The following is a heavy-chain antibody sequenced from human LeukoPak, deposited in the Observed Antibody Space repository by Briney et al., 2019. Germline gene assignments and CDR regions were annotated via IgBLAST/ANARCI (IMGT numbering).Heavy chain of an antibody. CDR3: ARKAGSGSYYIHWFDP. CDR1: GGTFISYA. J-gene: IGHJ5*02. Sequence: SVKVSCKGSGGTFISYAISWVGQAPGQGGEWMGGIILFFVTSNSALTFQGRVTIPADQSPRPAYMELSSLRSEDTAVYYCARKAGSGSYYIHWFDPWGQGTLVTVSS. V-gene: IGHV1-69*01. D-gene: IGHD3-10*01. CDR2: IILFFVTS.